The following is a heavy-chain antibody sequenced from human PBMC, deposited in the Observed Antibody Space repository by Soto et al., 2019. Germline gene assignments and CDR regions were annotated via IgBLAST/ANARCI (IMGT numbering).Heavy chain of an antibody. V-gene: IGHV1-69*02. Sequence: QVQLVQSGAEVKKPGSSVKVSCKASGGTFSSYTISWVRQAPGQGLEWMGRIIPILGIANYAQKFQGRVTITADKSTSTAYMELSSPRSEDTAVYYCARAPHYGDSKYNWFDPWGQGTLVTVSS. D-gene: IGHD4-17*01. CDR1: GGTFSSYT. CDR3: ARAPHYGDSKYNWFDP. J-gene: IGHJ5*02. CDR2: IIPILGIA.